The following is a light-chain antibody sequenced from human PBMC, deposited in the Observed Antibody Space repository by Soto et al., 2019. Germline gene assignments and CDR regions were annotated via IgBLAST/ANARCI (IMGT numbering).Light chain of an antibody. CDR1: NIGGIS. Sequence: SYELTQPPSVSVAPGQTARIICGGNNIGGISVHWYQQKPGQAPVLVISDDSDQPSGIPERFTGSNSGNTATLTISRVEAGDEADYYCQVWHSSSDHVIFGGGTKLTVL. J-gene: IGLJ2*01. CDR3: QVWHSSSDHVI. V-gene: IGLV3-21*02. CDR2: DDS.